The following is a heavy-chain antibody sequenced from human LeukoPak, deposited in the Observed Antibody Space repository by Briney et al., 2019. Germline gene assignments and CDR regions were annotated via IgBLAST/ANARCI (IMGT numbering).Heavy chain of an antibody. V-gene: IGHV4-4*07. CDR1: GFTFSSYA. Sequence: GSLRLSCAASGFTFSSYAMSWIRQPAGKGLEWIGRIYTTGSTNYNPSLKSRVTMSIDTSKNQFSLKLSSVTAADTAMYYCARDYYDSSGYYREDAFDIWGQGTMVTVSS. CDR3: ARDYYDSSGYYREDAFDI. D-gene: IGHD3-22*01. J-gene: IGHJ3*02. CDR2: IYTTGST.